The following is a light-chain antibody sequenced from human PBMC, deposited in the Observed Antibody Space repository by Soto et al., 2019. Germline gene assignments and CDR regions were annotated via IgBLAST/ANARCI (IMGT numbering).Light chain of an antibody. CDR1: QSVSSSY. CDR2: DAS. Sequence: EIVLTQSPGTLSLSPGERATLSCRASQSVSSSYLAWYQQKPGQAPRLLIYDASSRATGIPDRFSGSGSGTDFTITISRLEPEDFAVDFCQQYGSSPYTFGQGTKLEIK. CDR3: QQYGSSPYT. V-gene: IGKV3-20*01. J-gene: IGKJ2*01.